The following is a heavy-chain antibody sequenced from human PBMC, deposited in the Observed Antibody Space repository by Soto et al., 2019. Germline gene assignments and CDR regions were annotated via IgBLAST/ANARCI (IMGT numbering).Heavy chain of an antibody. CDR2: TYYRSKWYN. Sequence: QTLSLTCAISVDSVSSNSAAWNWIRQSPSRGLEWLGRTYYRSKWYNDYAVSVKSRITINPDTSKNQFSLQLNSVTPEDTAVYYCARVPRQRGGCISTSCRNWFDPWGQATLVTVSS. J-gene: IGHJ5*02. V-gene: IGHV6-1*01. CDR3: ARVPRQRGGCISTSCRNWFDP. CDR1: VDSVSSNSAA. D-gene: IGHD2-2*01.